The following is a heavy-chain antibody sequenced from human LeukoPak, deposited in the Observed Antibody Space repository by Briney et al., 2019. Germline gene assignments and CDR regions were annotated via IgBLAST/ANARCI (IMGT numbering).Heavy chain of an antibody. V-gene: IGHV3-30*18. CDR3: AKESRQQLVLDY. CDR1: GFTFSSYG. J-gene: IGHJ4*02. Sequence: GRSLRLSCAASGFTFSSYGMHWVRQAPGKGLEWVAVISYDGSNKYYADSVKGRFTISRDNSKNTLYLQMNSLRAEDTAVYYCAKESRQQLVLDYWGQGTLVTVSS. D-gene: IGHD6-13*01. CDR2: ISYDGSNK.